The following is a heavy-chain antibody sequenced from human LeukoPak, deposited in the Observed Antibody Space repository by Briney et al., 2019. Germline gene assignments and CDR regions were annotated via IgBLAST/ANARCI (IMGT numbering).Heavy chain of an antibody. J-gene: IGHJ1*01. CDR1: GYTFTGYY. CDR2: ISAYNGNT. V-gene: IGHV1-18*04. Sequence: ASVKVSCKASGYTFTGYYMHWVRQAPGQGLEWMGWISAYNGNTNYAQKLQGRVTMTTDTSTSTAYMELRSLRSDDTAVYYCARDTFAIAAATYFQHWGQGTLVTVSS. D-gene: IGHD6-13*01. CDR3: ARDTFAIAAATYFQH.